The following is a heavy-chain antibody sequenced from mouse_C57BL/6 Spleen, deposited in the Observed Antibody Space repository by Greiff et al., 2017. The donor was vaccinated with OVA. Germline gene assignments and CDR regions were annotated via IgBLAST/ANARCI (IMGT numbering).Heavy chain of an antibody. D-gene: IGHD3-2*02. CDR2: INPSTGGT. Sequence: VQLQQSGPELVKPGASVKISCKASGYSFTGYYMNWVKQSPEKSLEWIGEINPSTGGTTYNQKFKAKATLTVDKSSRTAYMQLKSLTSEDSAVYYCALDSSGYGYFDVWGTGTTVTVSS. CDR3: ALDSSGYGYFDV. V-gene: IGHV1-42*01. CDR1: GYSFTGYY. J-gene: IGHJ1*03.